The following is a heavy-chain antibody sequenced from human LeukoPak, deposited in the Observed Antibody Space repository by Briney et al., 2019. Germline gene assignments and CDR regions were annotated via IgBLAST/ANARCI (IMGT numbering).Heavy chain of an antibody. D-gene: IGHD3-16*01. J-gene: IGHJ5*02. CDR2: IIPIFGIA. CDR3: APQEGLRAPNWFDP. V-gene: IGHV1-69*04. CDR1: GGTFSSYA. Sequence: SVKVSCKASGGTFSSYAISWVRQAPGQGLEWTGRIIPIFGIANYAQKFQGRVTITADKSTSTAYMELSSLRSEDTAVYYCAPQEGLRAPNWFDPWGQGTLVTVSS.